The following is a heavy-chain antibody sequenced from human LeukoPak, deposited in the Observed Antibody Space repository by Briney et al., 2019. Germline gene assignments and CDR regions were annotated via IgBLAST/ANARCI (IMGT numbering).Heavy chain of an antibody. CDR2: ISSSSSYI. CDR1: GFTFSSYS. CDR3: ARSIAAAGTLGY. V-gene: IGHV3-21*01. D-gene: IGHD6-13*01. Sequence: PGGSLRLSCAASGFTFSSYSMNWVRQAPGKGLEWVSSISSSSSYIYYADSVKGRFTISRDNAKNSLYLQMNSLRAEDTAVYYCARSIAAAGTLGYWGQGTLVTVSS. J-gene: IGHJ4*02.